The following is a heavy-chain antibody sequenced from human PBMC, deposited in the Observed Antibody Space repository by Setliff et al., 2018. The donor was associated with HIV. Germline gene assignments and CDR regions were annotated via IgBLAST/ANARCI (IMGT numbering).Heavy chain of an antibody. V-gene: IGHV4-34*01. J-gene: IGHJ6*02. CDR3: ARIPRRGRYCSGGSCHSRYGMDV. CDR1: GGSFSGYY. CDR2: INHSGST. D-gene: IGHD2-15*01. Sequence: PSETLSLTCAVYGGSFSGYYWSWIRQPPGKGLEWIGEINHSGSTNYNPSLKSRVTISVDTSKNQFSLKLSSVTAADTAVYYCARIPRRGRYCSGGSCHSRYGMDVWGQGTTVTVSS.